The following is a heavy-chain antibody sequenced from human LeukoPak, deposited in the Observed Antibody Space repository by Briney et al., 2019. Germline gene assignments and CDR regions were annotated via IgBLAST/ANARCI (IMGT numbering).Heavy chain of an antibody. J-gene: IGHJ4*02. CDR2: ISYDGTIR. Sequence: PGGSLRLSCAASGLTFSSYGMHWVRQAPGKGLEWVAVISYDGTIRNYADSVKGRFTISRDNSKNTLYLQMSNLRAEDTAVYYCAKTGPYFFDYWGQGTLVIVSS. V-gene: IGHV3-30*18. CDR3: AKTGPYFFDY. D-gene: IGHD1-1*01. CDR1: GLTFSSYG.